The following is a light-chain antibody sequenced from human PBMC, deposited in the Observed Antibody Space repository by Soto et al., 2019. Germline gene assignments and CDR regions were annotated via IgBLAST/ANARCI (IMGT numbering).Light chain of an antibody. Sequence: MTQHPLSLSVAPGQPASISCKSSQSLLHITGETFLFWYQQKPGKAPKLLIYDVSNLETGVPSRFSGSGSETHFTLTINSLQPEDIATYYCQQYDNYDITFGQGTRLEIK. CDR1: QSLLHITGETF. V-gene: IGKV1-33*01. CDR3: QQYDNYDIT. CDR2: DVS. J-gene: IGKJ5*01.